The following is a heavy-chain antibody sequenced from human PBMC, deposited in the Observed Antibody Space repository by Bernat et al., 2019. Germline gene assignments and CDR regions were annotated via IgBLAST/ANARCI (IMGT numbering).Heavy chain of an antibody. D-gene: IGHD3-3*01. Sequence: EVQLVESGGGLVKPGGSLRLSCAASGFTFSNAWMSWVRQAPGKGLEWVGRIKSKTDGGTTDYAAPVKGRFTISRDDSKNTLYLQMNSLKTEDTAVYYCTTDPYRFLEVFDPWGQGTLVTVSS. CDR3: TTDPYRFLEVFDP. CDR1: GFTFSNAW. J-gene: IGHJ5*02. V-gene: IGHV3-15*01. CDR2: IKSKTDGGTT.